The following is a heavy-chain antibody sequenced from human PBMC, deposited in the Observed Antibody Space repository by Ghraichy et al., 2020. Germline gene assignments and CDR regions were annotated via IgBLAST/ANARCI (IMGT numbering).Heavy chain of an antibody. CDR1: GFTFSSYA. V-gene: IGHV3-23*01. CDR2: ISSSGGST. CDR3: ATSLGIAVFDPFDY. Sequence: GESLNISCAASGFTFSSYAMSWVRQAPGKGLEWVSAISSSGGSTYYADSVKGRFTISRDNSKNTLYLQMNSLRAEDTAVYYCATSLGIAVFDPFDYWGQGTLVTVSS. J-gene: IGHJ4*02. D-gene: IGHD6-19*01.